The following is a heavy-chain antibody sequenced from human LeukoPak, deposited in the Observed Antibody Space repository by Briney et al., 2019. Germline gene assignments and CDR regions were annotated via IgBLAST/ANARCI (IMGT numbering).Heavy chain of an antibody. Sequence: ASVKVSCKASGYTFTSYYMHWVRQAPGRGLEWMGIINPSGGSTSYAQKFQGRVTMTRDTSTSTVYMELSSLRSEDTAVYYCARGDSGSMGVYYYYYMDVWGKGTTVTISS. CDR2: INPSGGST. CDR1: GYTFTSYY. V-gene: IGHV1-46*01. CDR3: ARGDSGSMGVYYYYYMDV. D-gene: IGHD1-26*01. J-gene: IGHJ6*03.